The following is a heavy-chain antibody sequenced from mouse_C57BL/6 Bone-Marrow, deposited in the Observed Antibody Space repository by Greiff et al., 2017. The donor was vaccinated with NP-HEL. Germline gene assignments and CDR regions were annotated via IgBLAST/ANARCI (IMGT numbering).Heavy chain of an antibody. J-gene: IGHJ2*01. CDR1: GYAFSSSW. CDR2: IYPGDGDT. V-gene: IGHV1-82*01. CDR3: ARWGSVTTDY. Sequence: QVQLQQSGPELVKPGASVKISCKASGYAFSSSWMNWVKQRPGKGLEWIGRIYPGDGDTNYNGKFKGKATLTADKSSSTAYMQLSSLTSEDSAVYFCARWGSVTTDYWGQGTTLTVSS. D-gene: IGHD2-2*01.